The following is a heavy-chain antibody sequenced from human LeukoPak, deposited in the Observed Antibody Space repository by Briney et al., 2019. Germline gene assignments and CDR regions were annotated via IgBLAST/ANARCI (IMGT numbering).Heavy chain of an antibody. V-gene: IGHV1-8*01. Sequence: ASVKVSCKASGYTFTSYDINWVRQATGQGLEWMGWMNPNSGNTGYAQKFQGRVTMTRNTSISKAYMELSSLRSEDTAVYYCARGASGSYYEAYYFDYWGQGTLVTVSS. D-gene: IGHD1-26*01. CDR2: MNPNSGNT. CDR3: ARGASGSYYEAYYFDY. CDR1: GYTFTSYD. J-gene: IGHJ4*02.